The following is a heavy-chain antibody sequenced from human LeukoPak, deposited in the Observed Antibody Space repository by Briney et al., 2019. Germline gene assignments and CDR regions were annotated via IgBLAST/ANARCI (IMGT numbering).Heavy chain of an antibody. V-gene: IGHV3-30-3*01. Sequence: GGSLRLSCAASGFTFRNYVIHWVRQAPGKGLEWVAVISYDGSNKYYADSVKGRFTISRDNSKNTLYLQMNSLRAEDTAVYYCARVAYDYGDYVGIFYFDYWGQGTLVTVSS. D-gene: IGHD4-17*01. J-gene: IGHJ4*02. CDR3: ARVAYDYGDYVGIFYFDY. CDR1: GFTFRNYV. CDR2: ISYDGSNK.